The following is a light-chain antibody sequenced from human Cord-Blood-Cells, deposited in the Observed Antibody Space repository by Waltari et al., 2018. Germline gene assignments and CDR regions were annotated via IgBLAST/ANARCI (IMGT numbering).Light chain of an antibody. CDR2: SNN. CDR3: AAWDDSRVV. V-gene: IGLV1-44*01. Sequence: QSVLTQPPSASVTPGQRVTISCSGSSSNIGSTTLNWYQQPPGTAPKLLIYSNNQRPSGVPDRFSGSKSGTSASLAISGLQSEDEADYYCAAWDDSRVVFGGGTKLTVL. J-gene: IGLJ2*01. CDR1: SSNIGSTT.